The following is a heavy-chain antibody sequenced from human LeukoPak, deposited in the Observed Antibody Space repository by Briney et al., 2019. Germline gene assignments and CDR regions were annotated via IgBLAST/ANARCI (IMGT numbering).Heavy chain of an antibody. J-gene: IGHJ5*02. Sequence: GGSLRLSCAASGFTFSSYSMNWVRQAPGKGLEWVSYISSSSSTIYYADSVKGRFTISRDNAKNSLYLQMNSLRAEDTAVYYCARDIGKQQLEGTVWFDPWGQGTLVTVSS. V-gene: IGHV3-48*04. D-gene: IGHD6-13*01. CDR3: ARDIGKQQLEGTVWFDP. CDR2: ISSSSSTI. CDR1: GFTFSSYS.